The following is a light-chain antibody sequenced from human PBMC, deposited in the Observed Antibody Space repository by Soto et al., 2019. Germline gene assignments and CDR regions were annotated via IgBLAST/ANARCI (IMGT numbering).Light chain of an antibody. CDR2: GAS. Sequence: EIVLTHSPGTLSLSPGERSTLSCRASQSVSSSYLAWYQQKPGQAPRLLIYGASSRATGIPDRFSGSGSGTDFTLTISRLEPEDFAVYYCQQHGTSPITFGQGTRLEIK. CDR3: QQHGTSPIT. V-gene: IGKV3-20*01. J-gene: IGKJ5*01. CDR1: QSVSSSY.